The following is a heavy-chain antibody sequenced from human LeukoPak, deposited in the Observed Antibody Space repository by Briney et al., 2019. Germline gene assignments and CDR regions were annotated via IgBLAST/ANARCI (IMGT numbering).Heavy chain of an antibody. Sequence: GGSLRLSCAASGFTFSSYWMSWVRQAPGKGLEWVANIKQDGSEKYYVDSVKGRFTISRDNAKNSLYLQMNSLRAEDTAVYYCARQPSYYYGSGSPRDYYYYGMDVWGQGTTVTVSS. CDR1: GFTFSSYW. V-gene: IGHV3-7*01. CDR2: IKQDGSEK. D-gene: IGHD3-10*01. CDR3: ARQPSYYYGSGSPRDYYYYGMDV. J-gene: IGHJ6*02.